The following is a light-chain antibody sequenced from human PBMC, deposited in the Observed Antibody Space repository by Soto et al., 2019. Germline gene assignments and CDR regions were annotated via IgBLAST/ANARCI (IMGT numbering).Light chain of an antibody. CDR2: DVS. CDR3: SSYTSSSPVV. Sequence: QSALTQPASVSGSPGQSITISCTGTSSDVGGYNYVSWYQQHPVKAPKLMIYDVSKRPSVVSNRFSGSKSGNTASLTISGLQAEDEADYYCSSYTSSSPVVFGGGPKLTVL. CDR1: SSDVGGYNY. V-gene: IGLV2-14*01. J-gene: IGLJ2*01.